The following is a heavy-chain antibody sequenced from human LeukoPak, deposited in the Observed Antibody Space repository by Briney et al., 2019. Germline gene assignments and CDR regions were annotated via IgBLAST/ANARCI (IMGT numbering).Heavy chain of an antibody. V-gene: IGHV3-21*04. CDR3: ARRGYCGGGTCNRNFEF. CDR2: ISSSGTYI. CDR1: GFTFSNYG. J-gene: IGHJ4*02. Sequence: GGSLRLSCAASGFTFSNYGMNWVRQAPGKGLEWVSSISSSGTYIYYADSMKGRFTISRDNSKNTLHLQMNSLSAEDTALYYCARRGYCGGGTCNRNFEFWGQGTLVTVSS. D-gene: IGHD2-15*01.